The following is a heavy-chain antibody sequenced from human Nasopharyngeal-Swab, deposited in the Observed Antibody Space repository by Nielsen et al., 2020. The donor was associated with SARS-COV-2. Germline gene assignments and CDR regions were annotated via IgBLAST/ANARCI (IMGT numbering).Heavy chain of an antibody. J-gene: IGHJ3*02. Sequence: SLNISCAASGFTFDDYAMHWVRQAPGKGLEWVSGISWNSGSIGYADSVKGRFTISRDNAKNSLYLQMNSLRAEDTALYYCAKGGSSGSAFDIWGQGTMVTVSS. CDR3: AKGGSSGSAFDI. D-gene: IGHD3-22*01. CDR1: GFTFDDYA. CDR2: ISWNSGSI. V-gene: IGHV3-9*01.